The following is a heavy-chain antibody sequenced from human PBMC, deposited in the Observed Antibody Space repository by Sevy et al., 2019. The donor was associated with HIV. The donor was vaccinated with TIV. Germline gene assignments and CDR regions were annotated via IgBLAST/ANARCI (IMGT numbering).Heavy chain of an antibody. J-gene: IGHJ4*02. CDR1: GFTFSSYA. CDR3: AKDGGHITTSHFDY. V-gene: IGHV3-23*01. D-gene: IGHD1-20*01. CDR2: ISGSGGST. Sequence: GGSLRLSCAASGFTFSSYAMSWVRQAPGKGLEWVSAISGSGGSTYYADSVNGRFTISRDNSKNTLYLQMNSLRAEDTAVYYCAKDGGHITTSHFDYWGQGTLVTVSS.